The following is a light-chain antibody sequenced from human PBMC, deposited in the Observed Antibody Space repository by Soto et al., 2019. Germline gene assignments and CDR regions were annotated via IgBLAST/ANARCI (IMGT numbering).Light chain of an antibody. CDR3: QQFYSSPFT. Sequence: IVMTQSPDSLAVSLGERATINCRSSQPILYRPNNRSYLAWYQHKSGQPPKLLISWTSIRESGVPDRFSGSGSGTDFTLTISSLQAEDAAVYYCQQFYSSPFTFGPGTSVDVK. CDR1: QPILYRPNNRSY. J-gene: IGKJ3*01. CDR2: WTS. V-gene: IGKV4-1*01.